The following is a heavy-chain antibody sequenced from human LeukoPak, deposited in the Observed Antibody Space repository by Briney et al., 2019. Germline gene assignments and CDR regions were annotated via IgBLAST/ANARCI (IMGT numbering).Heavy chain of an antibody. J-gene: IGHJ6*03. Sequence: SETLSLTCTVSGGSISSSSYYWGWIRQPPGKGLEWIGSIYYSGSTYYNPSLKSRVTISVDTSKNQFSLKLSSVTAADTAVYYCARGEAAAVGYYYYYYMDVWGKGTTVTVSS. CDR3: ARGEAAAVGYYYYYYMDV. D-gene: IGHD6-13*01. V-gene: IGHV4-39*01. CDR1: GGSISSSSYY. CDR2: IYYSGST.